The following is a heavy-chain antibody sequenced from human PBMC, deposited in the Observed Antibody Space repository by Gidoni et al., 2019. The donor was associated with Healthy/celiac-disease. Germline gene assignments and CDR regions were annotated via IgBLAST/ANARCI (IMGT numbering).Heavy chain of an antibody. CDR1: GFTFSDYY. V-gene: IGHV3-11*05. D-gene: IGHD3-10*01. CDR3: ARDRELFSQFYYYYGMDV. CDR2: ISSSSSYT. J-gene: IGHJ6*02. Sequence: QVQLVESGGGLVKPGGSLRLSCAASGFTFSDYYMSWIRQAPGKGLEWVSYISSSSSYTDYADSVKGRFTISRDNAKNSLYLKMNSLRAEDTAVYYCARDRELFSQFYYYYGMDVWGQGTTVTVSS.